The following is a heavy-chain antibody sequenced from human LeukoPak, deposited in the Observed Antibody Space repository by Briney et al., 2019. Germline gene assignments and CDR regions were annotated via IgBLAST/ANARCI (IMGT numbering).Heavy chain of an antibody. D-gene: IGHD1-26*01. Sequence: ASVKVSCKASGGTFSSYAISWVRQAPGQGLEWMGGIIPIFGTANYAQKFQGRVTITADESTSTAYMELSRLRSDDTAVYYCASLGFSPNVGDYWGQGTLVTVSS. CDR2: IIPIFGTA. V-gene: IGHV1-69*13. J-gene: IGHJ4*02. CDR1: GGTFSSYA. CDR3: ASLGFSPNVGDY.